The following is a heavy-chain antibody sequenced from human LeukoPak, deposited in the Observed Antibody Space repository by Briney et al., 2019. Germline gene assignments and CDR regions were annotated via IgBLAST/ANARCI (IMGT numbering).Heavy chain of an antibody. CDR3: ARSYYDFWSGYYTNLDAFDI. CDR2: IYYSGST. J-gene: IGHJ3*02. Sequence: SETLSLTCTVSGGSISSYYWGWIRQPPGKGLEWIGYIYYSGSTNYNPSLKSRVTISVDTSKNQFSLKLSSVTAADTAVYYCARSYYDFWSGYYTNLDAFDIWGQGTMVTVSS. CDR1: GGSISSYY. V-gene: IGHV4-59*01. D-gene: IGHD3-3*01.